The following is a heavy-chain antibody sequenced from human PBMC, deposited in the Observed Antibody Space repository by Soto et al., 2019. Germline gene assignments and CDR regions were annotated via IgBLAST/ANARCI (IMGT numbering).Heavy chain of an antibody. J-gene: IGHJ4*02. CDR2: IYWGDDK. V-gene: IGHV2-5*02. CDR3: AHRVLRTVFGLVTTTAIYFDF. D-gene: IGHD3-3*01. CDR1: GFSLTTSGVG. Sequence: QITLNESGPPVVRPTETLTLTCRFSGFSLTTSGVGVGWIRQSPGKAPEWLALIYWGDDKRYSASLKSRLTITKDTSKNQGVLTVSDLDPTDTATYYCAHRVLRTVFGLVTTTAIYFDFWGQGTPVAVSS.